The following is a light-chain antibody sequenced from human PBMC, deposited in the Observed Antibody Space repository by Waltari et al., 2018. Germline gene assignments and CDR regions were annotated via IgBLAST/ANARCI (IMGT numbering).Light chain of an antibody. CDR3: QQYDSSSYT. CDR1: QSVSITY. CDR2: GAS. J-gene: IGKJ2*01. Sequence: DIVLTQSPDTLSLSPGERATLSCRASQSVSITYLAWYQQKPGQAPRLLIYGASSRATGIPDMFSGSGSGTDFSLTISRLEPEDFAVYYCQQYDSSSYTFGQGTRLEIK. V-gene: IGKV3-20*01.